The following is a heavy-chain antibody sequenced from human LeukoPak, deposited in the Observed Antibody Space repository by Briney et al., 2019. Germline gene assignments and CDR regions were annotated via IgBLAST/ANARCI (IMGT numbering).Heavy chain of an antibody. CDR3: ARGGDYGSGSFRWRHFDS. Sequence: PGRSLRLSCAASGFTFSSYAMHWVRQAPGKGLEWVAVISYDGRNENYADSLKGRFTISRDNPKNTLYLQMNSLSTEDTAVYYCARGGDYGSGSFRWRHFDSWGQGTLVTVFS. V-gene: IGHV3-30*04. D-gene: IGHD3-10*01. CDR1: GFTFSSYA. J-gene: IGHJ4*02. CDR2: ISYDGRNE.